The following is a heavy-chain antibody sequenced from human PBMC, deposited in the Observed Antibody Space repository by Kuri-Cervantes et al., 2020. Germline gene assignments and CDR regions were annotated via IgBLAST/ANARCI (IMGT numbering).Heavy chain of an antibody. CDR2: IIPIFGTA. J-gene: IGHJ4*02. D-gene: IGHD6-13*01. CDR1: GGTFSSYA. V-gene: IGHV1-69*05. Sequence: PSVKVSCKASGGTFSSYAISWVRQAPGQGLEWMGGIIPIFGTANYAQKFQGRVTITTDESTSTAYMELSSLRSEDTAVYYCARPFSSSWYMDYWGQGTLVTVSS. CDR3: ARPFSSSWYMDY.